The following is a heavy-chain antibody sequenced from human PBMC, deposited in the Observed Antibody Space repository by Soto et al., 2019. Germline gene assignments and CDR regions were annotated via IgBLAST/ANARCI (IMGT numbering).Heavy chain of an antibody. V-gene: IGHV3-30-3*01. CDR2: ISYDGSNK. CDR3: ARDVNYYDSSGSFDY. J-gene: IGHJ4*02. Sequence: GGSLRLSCAASGFTFSSYAMHWVRQAPGKGLEWVAVISYDGSNKYYADSVKGRFTISRDNSKNTLYLQMNSLRAEDTAVYYCARDVNYYDSSGSFDYWGQGTLVTVS. CDR1: GFTFSSYA. D-gene: IGHD3-22*01.